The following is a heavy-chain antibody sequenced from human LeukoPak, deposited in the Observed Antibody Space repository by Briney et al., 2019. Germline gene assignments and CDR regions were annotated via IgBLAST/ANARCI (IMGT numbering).Heavy chain of an antibody. D-gene: IGHD1-26*01. Sequence: GRSLRLSCAASRFTFSSYGMHWVRQAPGKGLEWVAVIWYDGSNKYYADSVKGRFTISRDNSKNTLYLQMNSLRAEDTAVYYCARGSGSYYDYFDYWGQGTLVTVSS. CDR1: RFTFSSYG. CDR3: ARGSGSYYDYFDY. CDR2: IWYDGSNK. J-gene: IGHJ4*02. V-gene: IGHV3-33*01.